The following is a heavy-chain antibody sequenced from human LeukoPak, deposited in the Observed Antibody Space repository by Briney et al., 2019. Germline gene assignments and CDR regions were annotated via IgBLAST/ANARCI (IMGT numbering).Heavy chain of an antibody. CDR3: AKDKRDGTTVVIDY. V-gene: IGHV3-23*01. CDR2: IRGSDGST. Sequence: PRGSPRLSCAASGFTFSSFAMSWVSQAPRKGLEWVSAIRGSDGSTDYDDSVMGRFTISRDNSKNTLNLQMNSLRAEDTAVYYCAKDKRDGTTVVIDYWGQGTLVTVSS. D-gene: IGHD4-23*01. CDR1: GFTFSSFA. J-gene: IGHJ4*02.